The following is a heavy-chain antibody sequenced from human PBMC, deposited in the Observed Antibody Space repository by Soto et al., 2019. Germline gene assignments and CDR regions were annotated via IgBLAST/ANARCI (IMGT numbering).Heavy chain of an antibody. Sequence: VWCGAAGVSCVGYAVTWIRQAPGKGLEWVSAISGSGGSTYYADSVKGRFTISRDNSKNTLYLQMNSLRAEDTAVYYCAKSSGYSYGSGRYYYGMDVWGQGTTVTVSS. V-gene: IGHV3-23*01. CDR2: ISGSGGST. D-gene: IGHD5-18*01. J-gene: IGHJ6*02. CDR3: AKSSGYSYGSGRYYYGMDV. CDR1: GVSCVGYA.